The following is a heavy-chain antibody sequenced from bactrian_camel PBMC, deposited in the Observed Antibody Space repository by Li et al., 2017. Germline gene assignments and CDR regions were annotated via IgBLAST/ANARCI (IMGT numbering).Heavy chain of an antibody. CDR2: IERDDLM. Sequence: DVQLVESGGGSVETGGSLRLSCVASGDRYSGGCMGWFRQVQGKEREGVAIIERDDLMNYVDAVKGRFTISKDSAKSTLYLHMKYLKAEDTATYYCAVTLFCRERAWQPDAYRYWGTGTQVTVS. J-gene: IGHJ7*01. CDR1: GDRYSGGC. V-gene: IGHV3S67*01. D-gene: IGHD7*01.